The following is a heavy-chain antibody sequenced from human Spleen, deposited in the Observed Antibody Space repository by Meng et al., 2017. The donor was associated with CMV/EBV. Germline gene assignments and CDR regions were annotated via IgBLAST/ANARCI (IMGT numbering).Heavy chain of an antibody. D-gene: IGHD4-11*01. CDR2: IGSRGAYI. CDR3: ARGVMGTVTTSPPNY. V-gene: IGHV3-21*01. CDR1: GFSFSAYS. J-gene: IGHJ4*02. Sequence: GESLKISCAASGFSFSAYSMAWVRQAPGKGLECVSAIGSRGAYIYYSDSVKGRFTISRDNAENSLYLQMNSLRAEDTAVYYCARGVMGTVTTSPPNYWGQGTLVTVSS.